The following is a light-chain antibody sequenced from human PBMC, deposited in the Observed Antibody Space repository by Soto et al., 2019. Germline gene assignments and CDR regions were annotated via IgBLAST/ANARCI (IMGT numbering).Light chain of an antibody. V-gene: IGKV3-11*01. CDR3: QQRSNWPT. Sequence: EVVLTQSPATLSLSPGARASLSCRASQSVSNYLAWYQQKPGQAPRLLIYDASNRATGIPARFSGSGSGTDFTLTISSLESEDFAIYYCQQRSNWPTFGQGTRLEIK. J-gene: IGKJ5*01. CDR2: DAS. CDR1: QSVSNY.